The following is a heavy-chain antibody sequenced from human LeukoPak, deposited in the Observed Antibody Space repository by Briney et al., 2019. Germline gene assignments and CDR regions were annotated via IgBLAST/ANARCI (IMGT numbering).Heavy chain of an antibody. CDR2: ISAYNGNT. J-gene: IGHJ3*02. CDR3: ARDRSPYYGDYTYSDAFDI. Sequence: GALVKASCKPSGYTFTTYGITWVRQAPGHRLEWMGWISAYNGNTNYAQKLQGRVTMTTDTSTNTAYMELRSLRSDGTAVYYCARDRSPYYGDYTYSDAFDIWGQGTMVTASS. D-gene: IGHD4-17*01. V-gene: IGHV1-18*01. CDR1: GYTFTTYG.